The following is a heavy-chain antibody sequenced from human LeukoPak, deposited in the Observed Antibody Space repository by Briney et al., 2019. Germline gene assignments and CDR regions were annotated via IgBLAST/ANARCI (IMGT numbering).Heavy chain of an antibody. Sequence: GGSLRLSCAGSGFTFSNYWMHWVRQAPGKGLVWVSRIYTDGSSTDYADSVKGRFTVSRDNAKNSLYLQMNSLRAEDTAVYYCARWEARDTWVYDYWGQGTLVSVSS. J-gene: IGHJ4*02. CDR2: IYTDGSST. CDR1: GFTFSNYW. D-gene: IGHD1-26*01. V-gene: IGHV3-74*01. CDR3: ARWEARDTWVYDY.